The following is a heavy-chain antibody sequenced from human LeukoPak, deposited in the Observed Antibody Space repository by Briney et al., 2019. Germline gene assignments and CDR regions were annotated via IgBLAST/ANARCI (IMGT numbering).Heavy chain of an antibody. Sequence: ASVKVSCKATGYTFTSFAMHWVRQAPGQRLEWMGWISAGNGNVKYSQKFQGRVTITRDTSASTAYMELSSLKSEDTGVYYCARADNGGNWFDPWGQGTLVTDSS. CDR3: ARADNGGNWFDP. J-gene: IGHJ5*02. D-gene: IGHD4-23*01. CDR1: GYTFTSFA. V-gene: IGHV1-3*01. CDR2: ISAGNGNV.